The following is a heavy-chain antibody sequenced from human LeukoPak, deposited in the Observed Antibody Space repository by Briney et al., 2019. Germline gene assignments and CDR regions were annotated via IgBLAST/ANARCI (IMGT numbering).Heavy chain of an antibody. CDR3: AKDHPHTVVVTAMAHVDY. Sequence: GGSLRLSCAASGFTFSSYAMSWVRQAPGKGLEWVSAISGSGGSTYYADSVKGRFTISRDNSKNTLYLQMNSLRAEDTAVYYCAKDHPHTVVVTAMAHVDYWGQGTLVTVSS. J-gene: IGHJ4*02. CDR1: GFTFSSYA. V-gene: IGHV3-23*01. CDR2: ISGSGGST. D-gene: IGHD2-21*02.